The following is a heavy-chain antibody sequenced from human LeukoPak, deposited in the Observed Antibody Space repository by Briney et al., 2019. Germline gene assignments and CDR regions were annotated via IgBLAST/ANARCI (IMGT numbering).Heavy chain of an antibody. J-gene: IGHJ6*04. CDR1: GFTFRDYY. Sequence: PGGSLRVSCAASGFTFRDYYMGWIRQAPGKGLECVSYISSSSSYTNYADSVKGRFTISRDNAKNSLYLQMNSLRAEDTAVYYCARAGYCSSTSCYTFYGMDVWGKGTTVTVSS. D-gene: IGHD2-2*01. CDR3: ARAGYCSSTSCYTFYGMDV. V-gene: IGHV3-11*06. CDR2: ISSSSSYT.